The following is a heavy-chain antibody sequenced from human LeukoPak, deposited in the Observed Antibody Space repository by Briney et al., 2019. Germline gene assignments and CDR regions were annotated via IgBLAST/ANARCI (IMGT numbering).Heavy chain of an antibody. CDR3: ARDRGLPWELLL. D-gene: IGHD1-26*01. CDR1: GGSFSGYY. Sequence: PSETLSLTCAVYGGSFSGYYWSWIRQPPGKGLEWIGEINHSGSTNYNPSLKSRVTISVDTSKNQFSLKLSSVTAADTAVYYCARDRGLPWELLLWGQGTLVTVSS. CDR2: INHSGST. J-gene: IGHJ4*02. V-gene: IGHV4-34*01.